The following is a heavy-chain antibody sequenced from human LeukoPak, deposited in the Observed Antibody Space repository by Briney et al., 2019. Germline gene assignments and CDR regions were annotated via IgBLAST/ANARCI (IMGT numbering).Heavy chain of an antibody. CDR2: INSDGSST. V-gene: IGHV3-74*01. J-gene: IGHJ5*02. Sequence: PGGSLRLSCAASGFTFSSYWMHWVRHAPGKGLVWVSRINSDGSSTSYADSVKGRFTISRDNAKNTLYLQMNSLRAEDTAVYYCARDQRALNWFDPWGQGTLVTVSS. CDR1: GFTFSSYW. CDR3: ARDQRALNWFDP.